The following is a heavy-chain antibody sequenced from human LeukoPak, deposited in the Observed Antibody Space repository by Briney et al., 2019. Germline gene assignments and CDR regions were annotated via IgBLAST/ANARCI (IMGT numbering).Heavy chain of an antibody. CDR3: AKEYYGDSREFDY. D-gene: IGHD3-10*01. V-gene: IGHV4-59*02. CDR1: GGSVSGFF. J-gene: IGHJ4*02. CDR2: IYYSGSST. Sequence: SETLSLTCTVSGGSVSGFFWTWIRQPPGKELEWIGSIYYSGSSTKYNPSLKSRVTVSVDTSKSQFFLKLNSATAADTAVYYCAKEYYGDSREFDYWGQGTLVTVSS.